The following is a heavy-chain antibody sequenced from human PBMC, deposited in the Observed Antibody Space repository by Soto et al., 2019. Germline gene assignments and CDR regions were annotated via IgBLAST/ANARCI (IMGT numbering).Heavy chain of an antibody. CDR2: ISAYNGNT. V-gene: IGHV1-18*04. J-gene: IGHJ6*02. CDR1: GYTFTSYG. Sequence: ASLKVSCKASGYTFTSYGIMWLRQAPGQGLDFMGWISAYNGNTKYARDLQGRVTMTTDTSTGTAYMELRSLRSDDTAMYYCARFSGGSYNTYYFYYGMDVWGQGTTVTVSS. D-gene: IGHD2-15*01. CDR3: ARFSGGSYNTYYFYYGMDV.